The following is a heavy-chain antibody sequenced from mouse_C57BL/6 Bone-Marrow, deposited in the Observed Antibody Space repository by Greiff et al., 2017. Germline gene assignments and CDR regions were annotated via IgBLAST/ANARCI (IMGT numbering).Heavy chain of an antibody. D-gene: IGHD1-1*01. CDR2: IYPGDGDT. Sequence: QVQLQQSGAELVKPGASVKISCKASGYAFSSYWMNWVKQRPGKGLEWIGQIYPGDGDTNYNGKFKGKATLTADKSSSTAYMQLSSLTSEDSAVYFCARHYYGSSFDYWGQGTTLTVSS. CDR1: GYAFSSYW. J-gene: IGHJ2*01. V-gene: IGHV1-80*01. CDR3: ARHYYGSSFDY.